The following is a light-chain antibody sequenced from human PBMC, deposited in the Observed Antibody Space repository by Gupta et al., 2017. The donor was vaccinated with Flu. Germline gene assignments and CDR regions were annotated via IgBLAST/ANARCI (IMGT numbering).Light chain of an antibody. Sequence: APTQPAPVSGSPGQSITISCTGTSSDVGGYHYVSWYQQHPGKAPKLMIYEVSKRPSGVSNRFSGSKSGNTASLTITGLQAEDEADYYCSSYTSSSTYVVFGGGTKLTVL. V-gene: IGLV2-14*01. CDR1: SSDVGGYHY. J-gene: IGLJ2*01. CDR2: EVS. CDR3: SSYTSSSTYVV.